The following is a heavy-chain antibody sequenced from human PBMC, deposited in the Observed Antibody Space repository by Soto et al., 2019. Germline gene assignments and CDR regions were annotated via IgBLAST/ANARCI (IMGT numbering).Heavy chain of an antibody. CDR3: ARDAVGYCSGGSCYSGRN. Sequence: EVQLVESGGGLVQPGGSLRLSCAASGFTFSSYSMNWVRQAPGKGLEWVSYISSNSSTIYYADSVKGRFTISRDNAKNSLYLQMNSLRAEDTAVYYCARDAVGYCSGGSCYSGRNWGQGTLVTVSS. CDR1: GFTFSSYS. J-gene: IGHJ4*02. CDR2: ISSNSSTI. V-gene: IGHV3-48*01. D-gene: IGHD2-15*01.